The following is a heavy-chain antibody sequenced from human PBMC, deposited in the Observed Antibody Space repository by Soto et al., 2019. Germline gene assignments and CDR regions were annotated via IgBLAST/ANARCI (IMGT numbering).Heavy chain of an antibody. CDR2: IYYSGST. CDR3: ATIWFGESLGWFDP. Sequence: SETLSLTCTVSGGSISGGGYYWSWIRQHPGKGLEWIGYIYYSGSTYYNPSLKSRVTISVDTSKNQFSLKLSSVTAADTAVYYCATIWFGESLGWFDPWGQGTLVTVSS. CDR1: GGSISGGGYY. D-gene: IGHD3-10*01. J-gene: IGHJ5*02. V-gene: IGHV4-31*03.